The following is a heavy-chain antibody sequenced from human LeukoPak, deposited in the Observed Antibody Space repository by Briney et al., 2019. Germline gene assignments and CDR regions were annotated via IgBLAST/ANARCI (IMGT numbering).Heavy chain of an antibody. D-gene: IGHD1-26*01. V-gene: IGHV3-48*02. Sequence: GGSLRLSCAASGFTFSSYAMSWVRQAPGKGLEWISHITTSSATYYADSVKGRFTISRDNAKNSLYLQLNSLRDEDTAFYYCASSGSYRFDYWGQGTLVTVSS. J-gene: IGHJ4*02. CDR1: GFTFSSYA. CDR2: ITTSSAT. CDR3: ASSGSYRFDY.